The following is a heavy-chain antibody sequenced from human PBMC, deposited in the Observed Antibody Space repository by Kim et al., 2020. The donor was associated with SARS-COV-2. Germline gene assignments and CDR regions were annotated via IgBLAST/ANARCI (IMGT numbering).Heavy chain of an antibody. CDR3: ARDRPTSKGANNWFDP. Sequence: SVKVSCKASGGTFSSYAISWVRQAPGQGLEWMGGIIPIFGTANYAQKFQGRVTITADESTSTAYMELSSLRSEDTAVYYCARDRPTSKGANNWFDPWGQGTLVTVSS. D-gene: IGHD1-26*01. CDR1: GGTFSSYA. J-gene: IGHJ5*02. CDR2: IIPIFGTA. V-gene: IGHV1-69*13.